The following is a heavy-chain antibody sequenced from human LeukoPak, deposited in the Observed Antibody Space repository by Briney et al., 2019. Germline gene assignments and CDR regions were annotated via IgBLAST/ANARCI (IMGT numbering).Heavy chain of an antibody. CDR3: ARSPPGWYYDNSGQYYFDT. CDR2: IYYSGST. CDR1: GGSMSPYH. V-gene: IGHV4-59*08. J-gene: IGHJ4*02. D-gene: IGHD3-22*01. Sequence: SETLSLTCTVSGGSMSPYHWGWIRQPPGKGLEWTGYIYYSGSTNYNPSLNSRVTISVDTSKNQFSLRLSSVTAADTAIYYCARSPPGWYYDNSGQYYFDTWGQGALVTVSS.